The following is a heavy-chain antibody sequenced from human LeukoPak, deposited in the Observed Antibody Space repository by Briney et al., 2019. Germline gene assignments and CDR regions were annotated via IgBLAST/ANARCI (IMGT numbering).Heavy chain of an antibody. J-gene: IGHJ4*02. D-gene: IGHD3-9*01. CDR1: GFTFSSYA. Sequence: NPGGSLRLSCAASGFTFSSYAMSWVRQAPGKGLEWVSSISSSSSYIYYADSVKGRFTISRDNAKNSLYLQMNSLRAEDTAVYYCAREWDYGILSGTYFDYGGRGTLVTVSS. V-gene: IGHV3-21*01. CDR2: ISSSSSYI. CDR3: AREWDYGILSGTYFDY.